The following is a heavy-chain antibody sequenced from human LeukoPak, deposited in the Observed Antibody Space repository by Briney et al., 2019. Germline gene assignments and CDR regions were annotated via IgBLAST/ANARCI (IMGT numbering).Heavy chain of an antibody. CDR2: ISGDGGST. CDR1: GFTFDDYA. CDR3: AKGFGELGYDY. D-gene: IGHD3-10*01. Sequence: PGGSLRLSCAASGFTFDDYAMHWVRQAPGKGLEWVSLISGDGGSTYYADSVKGRFTISRDNSKNSLYLQMNSLRTEDIALYYCAKGFGELGYDYWGQGTLVTVSS. J-gene: IGHJ4*02. V-gene: IGHV3-43*02.